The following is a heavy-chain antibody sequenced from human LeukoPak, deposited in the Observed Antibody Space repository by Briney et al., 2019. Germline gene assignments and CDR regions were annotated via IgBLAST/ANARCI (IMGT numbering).Heavy chain of an antibody. CDR1: GGSFSGYY. D-gene: IGHD3-10*01. J-gene: IGHJ4*02. CDR3: ARAHYYGSGSYYPDFDY. V-gene: IGHV4-34*01. Sequence: SETLSLTCAVYGGSFSGYYWSWIRQPPGKGLEWIGEINHSGSTNYNPSLKSRVTISVDTSKNQFSLKLSSVTAADTAVYYCARAHYYGSGSYYPDFDYWGQGTLVTVSS. CDR2: INHSGST.